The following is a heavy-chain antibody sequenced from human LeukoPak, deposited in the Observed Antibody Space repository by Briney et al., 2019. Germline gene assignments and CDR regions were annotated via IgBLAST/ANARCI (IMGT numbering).Heavy chain of an antibody. CDR2: ITNGGSTI. Sequence: PGGSLRLSCAASGFTFSGYDMNWVRQAPGKGLEWVSYITNGGSTIHHADSVKGRFTISRDNAKKTLYLQMNSLRAEDTAVYYCARSIGLTGGGVDVWGQGTTVTVSS. CDR3: ARSIGLTGGGVDV. D-gene: IGHD3-9*01. CDR1: GFTFSGYD. J-gene: IGHJ6*02. V-gene: IGHV3-11*01.